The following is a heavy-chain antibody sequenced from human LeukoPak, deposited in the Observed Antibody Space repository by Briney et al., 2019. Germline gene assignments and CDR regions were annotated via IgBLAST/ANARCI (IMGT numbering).Heavy chain of an antibody. D-gene: IGHD2-15*01. V-gene: IGHV1-8*01. CDR3: ARDVAAAAGSYFDY. Sequence: ASVKVSCKASGYTFTSYDINWVRQATGQGLAWTGWMNPNSGNTGYAQKFQGRVTMTRNTSISTAYMELSSLRSEDTAVYYCARDVAAAAGSYFDYWGQGTLVTVSS. J-gene: IGHJ4*02. CDR1: GYTFTSYD. CDR2: MNPNSGNT.